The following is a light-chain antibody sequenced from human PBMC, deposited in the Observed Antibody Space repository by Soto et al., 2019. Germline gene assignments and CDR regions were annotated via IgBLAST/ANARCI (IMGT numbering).Light chain of an antibody. Sequence: QSVLTQPPSVSGAPGQRVTISCTGGSANIGTGYDVHWYQQVPGTAPKLLIYGNNNRPSGIPDRFSGSKSDTSASLAIAGLQAEDEADYYCAAWDDSLNGPVFGGGTQLTVL. CDR1: SANIGTGYD. V-gene: IGLV1-40*01. CDR3: AAWDDSLNGPV. CDR2: GNN. J-gene: IGLJ3*02.